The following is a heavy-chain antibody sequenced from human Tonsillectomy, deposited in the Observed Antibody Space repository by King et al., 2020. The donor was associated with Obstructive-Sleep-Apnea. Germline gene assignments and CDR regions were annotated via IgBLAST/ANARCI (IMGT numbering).Heavy chain of an antibody. CDR3: ARVGVYDGSGEEGAFDI. CDR1: GYSISSGYY. V-gene: IGHV4-38-2*02. Sequence: VQLQESCPGLVKPSETLSLTCTVSGYSISSGYYWGWIRQPPGKGLEWIGSIYHSGSTYYNPSLKSRVTISVDTSKNQFSLKLSSVTAADTAVYYCARVGVYDGSGEEGAFDIWGQGTMVTVSS. J-gene: IGHJ3*02. CDR2: IYHSGST. D-gene: IGHD3-10*01.